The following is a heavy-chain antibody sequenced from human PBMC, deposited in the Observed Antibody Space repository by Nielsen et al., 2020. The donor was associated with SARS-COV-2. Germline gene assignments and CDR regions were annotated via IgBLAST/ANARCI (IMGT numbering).Heavy chain of an antibody. CDR2: IYYSGST. CDR3: ARERVGGITIFGVVTRYGMDV. D-gene: IGHD3-3*01. Sequence: RQAPGKGLEWIGYIYYSGSTYYIPSLKSRVTISVDTSKNQFSLKLSSVTAADTALYYCARERVGGITIFGVVTRYGMDVWGQGTTVTVSS. J-gene: IGHJ6*02. V-gene: IGHV4-30-4*01.